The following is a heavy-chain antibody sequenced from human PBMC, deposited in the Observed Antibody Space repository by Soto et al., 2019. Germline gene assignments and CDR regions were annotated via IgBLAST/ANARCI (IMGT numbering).Heavy chain of an antibody. D-gene: IGHD1-1*01. V-gene: IGHV3-21*01. CDR1: GFTVSTNY. Sequence: PGGSLRLSCAASGFTVSTNYMSWVRQAPGRGLEWVSSISSSSSYIYYADSVKGRFTISRDNAKNSLYLQMNSLRAEDTAVYYYARAGSSRRVLQGAFDIWGQGTMVTVSS. CDR2: ISSSSSYI. J-gene: IGHJ3*02. CDR3: ARAGSSRRVLQGAFDI.